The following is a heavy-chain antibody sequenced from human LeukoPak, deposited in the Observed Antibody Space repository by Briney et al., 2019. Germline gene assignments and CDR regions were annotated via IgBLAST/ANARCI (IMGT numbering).Heavy chain of an antibody. Sequence: GGSLTLSCAVSGFTFRKYWISWVRHAPGKGLEWVANINQAGSENYYVDSVKGRFTISRDNAKNSLYLQMNSLRAEDTAVYYCAREGHYYYYYRDVWGKGTTVTVSS. CDR2: INQAGSEN. CDR3: AREGHYYYYYRDV. CDR1: GFTFRKYW. V-gene: IGHV3-7*01. J-gene: IGHJ6*03.